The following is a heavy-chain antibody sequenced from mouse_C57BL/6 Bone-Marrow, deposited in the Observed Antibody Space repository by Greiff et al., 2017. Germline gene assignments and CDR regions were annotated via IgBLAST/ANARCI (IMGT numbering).Heavy chain of an antibody. Sequence: EVKLMESGGGLVQPGGSLKLSCAASGFTFSDYYMYWVRQTPEKRLEWVAYISNGGGSTYYPDTVKGRFTISRDNATNTLYLQMSRRKSEDTAVYYCARQRGLEVFAYWGQGTLVTVSA. CDR2: ISNGGGST. V-gene: IGHV5-12*01. CDR3: ARQRGLEVFAY. D-gene: IGHD2-2*01. J-gene: IGHJ3*01. CDR1: GFTFSDYY.